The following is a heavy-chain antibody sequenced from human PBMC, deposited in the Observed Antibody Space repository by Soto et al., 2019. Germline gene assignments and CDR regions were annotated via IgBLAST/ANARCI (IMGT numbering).Heavy chain of an antibody. V-gene: IGHV1-69*02. Sequence: QVQLVQSGAEVKKPGSSVKVSCKASGGTFSSYTISWVRQAPGQGLEWMGRIIPILGIANYAQKFQGRVTITADKSTGTAYMELSSLRSEDTAVYYCARGGCSSTSCYWFDPWGQGALVTVSS. D-gene: IGHD2-2*01. CDR3: ARGGCSSTSCYWFDP. CDR1: GGTFSSYT. J-gene: IGHJ5*02. CDR2: IIPILGIA.